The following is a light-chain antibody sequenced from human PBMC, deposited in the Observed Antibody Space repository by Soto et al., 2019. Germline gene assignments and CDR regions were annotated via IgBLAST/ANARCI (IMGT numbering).Light chain of an antibody. CDR3: QQYVTSPAIT. CDR1: ESIGDY. CDR2: GAT. V-gene: IGKV3-20*01. J-gene: IGKJ5*01. Sequence: PGERATLSCWASESIGDYLAWYQQKPGQAPRLLIYGATMRTTGTPDRFSGAGSETHFTLAISRLVPGDCAVYYCQQYVTSPAITFGQGTRLEIK.